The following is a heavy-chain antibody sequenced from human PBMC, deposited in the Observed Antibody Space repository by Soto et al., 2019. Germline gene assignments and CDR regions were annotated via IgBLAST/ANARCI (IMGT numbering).Heavy chain of an antibody. J-gene: IGHJ5*02. CDR1: GYTFTRYT. CDR3: ARGIATGQLDP. V-gene: IGHV1-3*01. D-gene: IGHD2-15*01. Sequence: ASGKVSCKASGYTFTRYTMNWVRQAPGQRLEWMGWINPDNGNTKSSQKFQDRVIITRDTSASTAYMDLSSLRSEDTAVYYCARGIATGQLDPWGQGTLVPVSP. CDR2: INPDNGNT.